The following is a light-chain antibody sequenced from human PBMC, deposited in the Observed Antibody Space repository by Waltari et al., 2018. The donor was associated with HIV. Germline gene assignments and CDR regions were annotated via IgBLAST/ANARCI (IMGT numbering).Light chain of an antibody. CDR3: QSYDSSLSGSV. J-gene: IGLJ3*02. CDR2: GNS. Sequence: QSVLTQPPSVSGAPGPRVTISCTGSSSNIGAGYDVHWYQQLPGTAPKLLIYGNSNRPSGVPDLFSGSKSGNSASLAITGLQAEDEADYYCQSYDSSLSGSVFGGGTKLTVL. V-gene: IGLV1-40*01. CDR1: SSNIGAGYD.